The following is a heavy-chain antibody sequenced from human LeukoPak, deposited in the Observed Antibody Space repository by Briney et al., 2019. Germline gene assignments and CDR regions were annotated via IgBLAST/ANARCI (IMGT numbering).Heavy chain of an antibody. CDR2: ISWNSGSI. CDR1: GFTFDDYA. D-gene: IGHD3-22*01. J-gene: IGHJ5*02. V-gene: IGHV3-9*01. CDR3: AREGSPYDSSGYAT. Sequence: GGSLRLSCAASGFTFDDYAMHWVRQAPGKGLEWVSGISWNSGSIGYADSVKGRFTISRDNAKNTLYLQMNSLRAEDTAVYYCAREGSPYDSSGYATWGQGTLVTVSS.